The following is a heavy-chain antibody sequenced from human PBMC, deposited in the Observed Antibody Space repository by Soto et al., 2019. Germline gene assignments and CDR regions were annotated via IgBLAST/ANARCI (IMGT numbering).Heavy chain of an antibody. CDR1: GGTFSSYT. J-gene: IGHJ4*02. CDR2: IIPILGIA. D-gene: IGHD3-22*01. CDR3: ARPKDYDDCLDL. V-gene: IGHV1-69*02. Sequence: SVKVSCKASGGTFSSYTISWVRQAPGQGLEWMGRIIPILGIANYAQKFQGRVTITADKSTSTAYMELSSLISEDTAVYYCARPKDYDDCLDLWGQGTLVTVSS.